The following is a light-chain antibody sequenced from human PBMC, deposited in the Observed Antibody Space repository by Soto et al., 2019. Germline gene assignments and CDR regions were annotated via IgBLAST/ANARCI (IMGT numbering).Light chain of an antibody. CDR3: QTGGTGARV. CDR1: SGHNNYA. V-gene: IGLV4-69*01. Sequence: QSVLTQSPSASASLGASGTLTCSLSSGHNNYAIAWHQHQTEKGPRYLMKVDSDGRHSKGDGIPDRFSGSSSRAERYLTSPSHQSEDEADYYSQTGGTGARVFGGGTKETVL. CDR2: VDSDGRH. J-gene: IGLJ3*02.